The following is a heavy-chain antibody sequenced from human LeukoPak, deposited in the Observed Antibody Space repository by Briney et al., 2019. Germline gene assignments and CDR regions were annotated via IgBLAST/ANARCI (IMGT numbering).Heavy chain of an antibody. CDR2: IYYSGST. V-gene: IGHV4-59*08. CDR1: GGSISPYY. Sequence: SETLSLTCTVSGGSISPYYWSWIRQPPGKGLEWIGYIYYSGSTNYNPSLKSRVTISVDTSKNQSSLKLSSVTAADTAVYYCARHGGGGESYPRVFDYWGRGTLVTVSS. D-gene: IGHD1-26*01. CDR3: ARHGGGGESYPRVFDY. J-gene: IGHJ4*02.